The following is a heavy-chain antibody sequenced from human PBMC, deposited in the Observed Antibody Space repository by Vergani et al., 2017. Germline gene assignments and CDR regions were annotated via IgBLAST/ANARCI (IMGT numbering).Heavy chain of an antibody. Sequence: QVQLVQSGSELKKPGASVKVSCKASGYTFTIYAIRWVRQAPGQGLELMGWINTNTGNPTYAQGFTGWFVFSVDTSVSTAYLQTSSLKADNIAVYYCAKRGGVWAQTYYYYGMDYWGQGTTVTVSS. CDR3: AKRGGVWAQTYYYYGMDY. J-gene: IGHJ6*02. D-gene: IGHD2-8*02. CDR1: GYTFTIYA. V-gene: IGHV7-4-1*02. CDR2: INTNTGNP.